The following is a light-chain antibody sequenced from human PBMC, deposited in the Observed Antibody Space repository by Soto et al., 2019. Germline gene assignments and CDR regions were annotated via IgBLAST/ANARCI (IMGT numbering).Light chain of an antibody. CDR1: QSIRYY. Sequence: DIQLTQSPPTLSASVGDRVTITCRASQSIRYYLAWYQQMPGKAPKLLIYGASSLQSGVPSRFSGSGSGTEFTLTIISLRPDVFATFFCQHHNSYSQPFGQGTKVDIK. J-gene: IGKJ1*01. CDR3: QHHNSYSQP. V-gene: IGKV1-5*01. CDR2: GAS.